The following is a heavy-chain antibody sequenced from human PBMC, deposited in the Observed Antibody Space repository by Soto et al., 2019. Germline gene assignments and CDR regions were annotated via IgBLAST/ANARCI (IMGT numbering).Heavy chain of an antibody. CDR2: IWYDGSNK. Sequence: QVQLVESGGGVVQPGGSLRLSCAASGFTFRSYGMHWVRQAPGKGLEWVAVIWYDGSNKYYADSVKGRFTISRDNSKNNLYLQRNSLRAEDTAVFYCARARREGDYPWDYYYGMDVWGQGTTVTVSS. CDR3: ARARREGDYPWDYYYGMDV. CDR1: GFTFRSYG. D-gene: IGHD4-17*01. V-gene: IGHV3-33*01. J-gene: IGHJ6*02.